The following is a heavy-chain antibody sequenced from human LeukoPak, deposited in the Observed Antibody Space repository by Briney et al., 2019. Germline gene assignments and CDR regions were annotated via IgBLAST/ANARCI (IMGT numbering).Heavy chain of an antibody. Sequence: GGSLRLSCAASGFTFSSYAMSWVRQAPGKGLEWVSATSGSGGSTYYADSVKGRFTISRDNSKNTLYLQMNSLRAEDTAVYYCAKDRGSGSFSDWGQGTLVTVSS. CDR2: TSGSGGST. V-gene: IGHV3-23*01. J-gene: IGHJ4*02. CDR1: GFTFSSYA. D-gene: IGHD3-10*01. CDR3: AKDRGSGSFSD.